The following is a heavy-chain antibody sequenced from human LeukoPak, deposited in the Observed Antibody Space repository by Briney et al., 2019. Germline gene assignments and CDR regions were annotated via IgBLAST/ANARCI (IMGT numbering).Heavy chain of an antibody. CDR3: ARDRPKYSSSPLHYDY. J-gene: IGHJ4*02. CDR2: IYSGGST. CDR1: GFTVSSNY. D-gene: IGHD6-13*01. Sequence: PGGSLRLSCAASGFTVSSNYMSWVRQAPGKGLEWVSVIYSGGSTYYADSVKGRFTISRDNSKNTLYLQMNSLRAEDTAVYYCARDRPKYSSSPLHYDYWGQGTLVTVSS. V-gene: IGHV3-66*01.